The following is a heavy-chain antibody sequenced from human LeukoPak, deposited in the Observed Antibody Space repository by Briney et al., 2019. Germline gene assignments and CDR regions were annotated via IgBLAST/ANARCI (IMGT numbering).Heavy chain of an antibody. V-gene: IGHV3-20*04. D-gene: IGHD3-3*01. J-gene: IGHJ4*02. CDR3: ARALDSTPYYDFWSGYYKIDYFDY. CDR1: GFTFDDYG. Sequence: PGGSLRLSCAASGFTFDDYGMSWVRQAPGKGLEWVSGINWNGGSTGYADSVKGRFTISRDNAKNSLYLQMNSPRAEDTALYYCARALDSTPYYDFWSGYYKIDYFDYWGQGTLVTVSS. CDR2: INWNGGST.